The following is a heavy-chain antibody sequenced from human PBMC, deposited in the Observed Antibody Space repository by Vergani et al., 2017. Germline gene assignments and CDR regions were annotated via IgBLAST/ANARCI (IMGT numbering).Heavy chain of an antibody. CDR3: TREYSSSSCRGVDI. CDR1: GFNFRSYT. J-gene: IGHJ3*02. Sequence: EVQLVESGGGLVQPGGSLRLSCAASGFNFRSYTMNWVRQAPGKGLAWISYVLSSSRSQSYADSVKGRFTVSRDTSKDSLYVQMNSLRAEDTAVYYCTREYSSSSCRGVDIWGQGTMVTVSS. CDR2: VLSSSRSQ. V-gene: IGHV3-48*01. D-gene: IGHD6-6*01.